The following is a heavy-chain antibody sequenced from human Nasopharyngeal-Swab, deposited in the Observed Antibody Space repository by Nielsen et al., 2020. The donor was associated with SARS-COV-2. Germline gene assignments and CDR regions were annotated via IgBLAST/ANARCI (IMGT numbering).Heavy chain of an antibody. D-gene: IGHD6-13*01. CDR1: GYTFIDYF. CDR2: INPHTDAT. V-gene: IGHV1-2*02. CDR3: TRPGAAVSGTNFFF. J-gene: IGHJ4*02. Sequence: ASVKVSCKASGYTFIDYFLHWVRQTPGQSLEWIGWINPHTDATNYAQKFQGRVSMTRDTSISTIYMELRSLSSDDTAVYYCTRPGAAVSGTNFFFWGQGSLVTVSS.